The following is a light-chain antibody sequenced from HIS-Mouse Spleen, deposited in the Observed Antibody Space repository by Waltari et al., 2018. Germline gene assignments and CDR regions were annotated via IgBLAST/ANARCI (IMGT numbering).Light chain of an antibody. J-gene: IGLJ2*01. CDR1: ALPTKS. CDR2: EDS. V-gene: IGLV3-10*01. CDR3: YSTDSSGNHRV. Sequence: SYELTQPPSVSVSPGQTARITCSGDALPTKSAYWYQKKSGPAPVLVIYEDSKRPSGIPERFSGSSSGTMATLTISGAQVEDEADYYCYSTDSSGNHRVFGGGTKLTVL.